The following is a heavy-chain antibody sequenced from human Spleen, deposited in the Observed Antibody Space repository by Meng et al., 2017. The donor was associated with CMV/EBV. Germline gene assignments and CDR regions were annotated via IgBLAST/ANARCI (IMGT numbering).Heavy chain of an antibody. CDR1: GFTFSIYS. V-gene: IGHV3-21*04. CDR3: ARPDSTVHYFDS. J-gene: IGHJ4*02. D-gene: IGHD4-11*01. Sequence: GGSLRLSCAASGFTFSIYSMNWVRQAPGKGLEWVSSISSGSTYIFYADSVKGRFTISRDNAKNSLYLQMNSLKAEDTAVYYCARPDSTVHYFDSWGQGTLVTVSS. CDR2: ISSGSTYI.